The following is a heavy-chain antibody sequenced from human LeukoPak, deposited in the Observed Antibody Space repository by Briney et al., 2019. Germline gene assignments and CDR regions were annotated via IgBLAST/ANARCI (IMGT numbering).Heavy chain of an antibody. CDR2: ITRNSNYI. CDR1: GFTFSSYN. Sequence: GGSLRLSCAASGFTFSSYNMNWVRQAPGKGLEWISSITRNSNYIYYADSVKGRFTISRDNGKSSLFLQMDSLRAEDTAIYFFSTNPSSGNYYPYYYYYMDVWGKGTTVTVSS. CDR3: STNPSSGNYYPYYYYYMDV. J-gene: IGHJ6*03. D-gene: IGHD3-10*01. V-gene: IGHV3-21*01.